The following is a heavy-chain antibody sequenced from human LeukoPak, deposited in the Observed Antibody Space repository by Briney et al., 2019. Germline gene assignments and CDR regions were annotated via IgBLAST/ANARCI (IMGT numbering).Heavy chain of an antibody. CDR2: ISYDGSNK. J-gene: IGHJ4*02. CDR3: ARRDTAMAKDLDY. CDR1: GFTFSSYA. V-gene: IGHV3-30-3*01. Sequence: GGSLRLSCAASGFTFSSYAMHWVRQAPGKGLEWVAVISYDGSNKYYADSVKGRFTISRDNSKNTLYLQMNSLRAEDTAVYYCARRDTAMAKDLDYWGQGTLVTVSS. D-gene: IGHD5-18*01.